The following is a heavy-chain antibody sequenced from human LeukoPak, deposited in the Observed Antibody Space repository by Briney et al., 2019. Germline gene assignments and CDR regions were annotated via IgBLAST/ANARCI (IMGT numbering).Heavy chain of an antibody. CDR1: GFTFSSYE. CDR2: INHSGST. J-gene: IGHJ3*02. D-gene: IGHD3-9*01. CDR3: ARETLLYLDWFLSADSKGGSFDI. Sequence: GSLRLSCAASGFTFSSYEMNWVRQAPGKGLEWIGEINHSGSTNYNPSLESRVTISVDTSKNQFSLKLNSVTAADTAVYFCARETLLYLDWFLSADSKGGSFDIWGQGTMVTVSS. V-gene: IGHV4-34*01.